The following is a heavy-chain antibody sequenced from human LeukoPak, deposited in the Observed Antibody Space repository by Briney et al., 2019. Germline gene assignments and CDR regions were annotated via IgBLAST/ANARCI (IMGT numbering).Heavy chain of an antibody. CDR2: ISSSGSTI. V-gene: IGHV3-11*01. CDR3: AREQLLWFGELLPAWYYYGMDV. CDR1: GFTFSDYY. Sequence: GASLRLSCAASGFTFSDYYMSWIRQAPGKGLEWVSYISSSGSTIYYADSVKGRFTIPRDNAKNSVYLQMNSLRAEDTAVYYCAREQLLWFGELLPAWYYYGMDVWGQGTTVTVSS. J-gene: IGHJ6*02. D-gene: IGHD3-10*01.